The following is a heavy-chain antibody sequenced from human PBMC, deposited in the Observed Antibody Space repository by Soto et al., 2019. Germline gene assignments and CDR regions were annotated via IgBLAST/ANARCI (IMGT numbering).Heavy chain of an antibody. D-gene: IGHD2-15*01. J-gene: IGHJ6*03. CDR1: GFTFSSYA. CDR2: ISGSGGST. V-gene: IGHV3-23*01. CDR3: AKDQQDIVVVVAALDYYYMDV. Sequence: PGGSLRLSCAASGFTFSSYAMSWVRQAPGKGLEWVSAISGSGGSTYYADSVKGRFTISRDNSKSTLYLQMNSLRAEDTAVYYCAKDQQDIVVVVAALDYYYMDVWGKGTTVTVSS.